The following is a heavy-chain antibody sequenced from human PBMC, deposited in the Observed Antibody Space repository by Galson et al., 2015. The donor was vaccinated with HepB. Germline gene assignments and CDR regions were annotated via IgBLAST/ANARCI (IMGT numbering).Heavy chain of an antibody. CDR3: ARLGSLYSSSPNIDY. Sequence: SGTALKRPGESLKLSWKGSGYSCTSYRICWVRQMPGKGLVWKAINYPGGSDTRYSASFQGQVTISADKSISTAYLQWSTLKASDTAMYYCARLGSLYSSSPNIDYWGQGTLVTVSS. D-gene: IGHD6-6*01. CDR1: GYSCTSYR. CDR2: NYPGGSDT. J-gene: IGHJ4*02. V-gene: IGHV5-51*03.